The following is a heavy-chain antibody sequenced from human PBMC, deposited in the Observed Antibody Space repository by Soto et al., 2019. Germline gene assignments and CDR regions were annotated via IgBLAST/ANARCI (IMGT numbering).Heavy chain of an antibody. J-gene: IGHJ4*02. Sequence: EVQLVESGGGLVQPGGSLRLSCAASGFTFSTYWMHWVRQAPGKGLVWVSRLDNDGTNTRYAGSVKGRFTVSRDNGKNTVYLQMDSLRAEDTAVYYCARDGGTYFDYWGQGTLVTVSS. CDR1: GFTFSTYW. CDR3: ARDGGTYFDY. V-gene: IGHV3-74*01. CDR2: LDNDGTNT. D-gene: IGHD3-16*01.